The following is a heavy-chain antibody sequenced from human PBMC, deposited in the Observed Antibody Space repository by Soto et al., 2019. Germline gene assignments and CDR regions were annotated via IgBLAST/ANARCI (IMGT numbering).Heavy chain of an antibody. D-gene: IGHD1-1*01. CDR2: IYSGGST. V-gene: IGHV3-53*01. CDR3: ARDSSWNAPPPFV. Sequence: GGSLSLSCAASGCTFSNYYMSWIRQAPGKGLEWVSVIYSGGSTYYADSVKGRFTISRDNSKNTLYLQMNSLRAEDTAVYYCARDSSWNAPPPFVWGQGTLVTVSS. J-gene: IGHJ4*02. CDR1: GCTFSNYY.